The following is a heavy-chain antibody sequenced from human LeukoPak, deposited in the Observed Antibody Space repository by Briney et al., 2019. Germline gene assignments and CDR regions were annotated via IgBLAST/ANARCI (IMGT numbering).Heavy chain of an antibody. V-gene: IGHV3-23*01. Sequence: GGSLRLSCAASGFTFSSYAMSWVRKAPGKGLEWVSGINSGGSGARTYYADSVKGRFTISRDNSKNTLYLQMNSLRAVDTAVYYCTKDLITVLPAAMDVAQGDYWGQGTLVTVSS. CDR3: TKDLITVLPAAMDVAQGDY. D-gene: IGHD2-2*01. CDR2: INSGGSGART. J-gene: IGHJ4*02. CDR1: GFTFSSYA.